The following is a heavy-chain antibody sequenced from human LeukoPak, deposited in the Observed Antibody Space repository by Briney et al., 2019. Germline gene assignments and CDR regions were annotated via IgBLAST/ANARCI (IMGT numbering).Heavy chain of an antibody. CDR1: GYTFTAYY. D-gene: IGHD2-2*01. V-gene: IGHV1-2*02. J-gene: IGHJ6*02. CDR3: ARDYCSANSCYEDYYNGLDV. CDR2: INPKSGGT. Sequence: ASVKVSCKASGYTFTAYYLQWVRLAPGQGLEWMGWINPKSGGTEYPQRFQGRVTMTRDTSISTAYMELSRLRSDDTAVYYCARDYCSANSCYEDYYNGLDVWGQGTTVTVSS.